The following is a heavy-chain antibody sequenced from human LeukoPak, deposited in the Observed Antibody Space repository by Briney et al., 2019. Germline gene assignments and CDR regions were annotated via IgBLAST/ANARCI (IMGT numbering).Heavy chain of an antibody. CDR3: ARSRAAAGYYYMDV. D-gene: IGHD6-13*01. CDR1: GFTFSSYS. V-gene: IGHV3-21*01. J-gene: IGHJ6*03. Sequence: GGSLRLSCAASGFTFSSYSMNWVRQAPGKGLEWVSSISSSSSYIYYADSVKGRFTISRDNAKNSLYLQMNSLRAEDTAVYYCARSRAAAGYYYMDVWGQGTLVTVSS. CDR2: ISSSSSYI.